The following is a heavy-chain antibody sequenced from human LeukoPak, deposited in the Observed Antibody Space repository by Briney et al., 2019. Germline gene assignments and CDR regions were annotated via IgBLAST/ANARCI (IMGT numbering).Heavy chain of an antibody. Sequence: SETLSLTCAVYGGSFSGYYWSWIRQPPGKGLEWIGEINHSGSTNYNPSLKSRVTISVDTSKNQFSLKLSSVTAADTAVYYCASITMDRGVPRFDPWGQGTLVTVSS. J-gene: IGHJ5*02. CDR2: INHSGST. D-gene: IGHD3-10*01. V-gene: IGHV4-34*01. CDR1: GGSFSGYY. CDR3: ASITMDRGVPRFDP.